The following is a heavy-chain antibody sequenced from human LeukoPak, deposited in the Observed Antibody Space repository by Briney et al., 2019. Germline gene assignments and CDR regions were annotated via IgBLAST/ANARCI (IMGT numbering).Heavy chain of an antibody. J-gene: IGHJ2*01. V-gene: IGHV5-51*01. CDR1: GYSFTSYW. Sequence: GESLKISCKGSGYSFTSYWIGWVRQMPGKGLEWMGMIYPGDSDTRDSPSFQGQVTIYADKSLSTAYLQWSSLKASDTAMYYCARRGYGERTRYFDLWGRGTLVTVSS. D-gene: IGHD4-17*01. CDR2: IYPGDSDT. CDR3: ARRGYGERTRYFDL.